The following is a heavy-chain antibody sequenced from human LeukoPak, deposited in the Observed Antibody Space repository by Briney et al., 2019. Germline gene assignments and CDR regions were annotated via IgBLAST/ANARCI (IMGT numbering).Heavy chain of an antibody. V-gene: IGHV1-2*02. CDR1: GYTFTGYY. CDR2: INPNSGGT. CDR3: ARDPLYSGSHNYYYYMDV. Sequence: ASVKVSCKASGYTFTGYYMHWVRQAPGQGLEWMGWINPNSGGTNYAQKFQGRVTMTRDTSISTAYMELSRLRSDDTAVYYCARDPLYSGSHNYYYYMDVWGKGTTVTVSS. D-gene: IGHD1-26*01. J-gene: IGHJ6*03.